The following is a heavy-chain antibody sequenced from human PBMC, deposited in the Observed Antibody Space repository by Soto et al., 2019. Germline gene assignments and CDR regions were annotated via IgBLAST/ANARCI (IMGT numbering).Heavy chain of an antibody. CDR2: TYYRSKWYN. Sequence: QLQQSGPGLVKPSQTLSLTCDISGDSVSSNRGAWTWIRQSPSRGLEWLGRTYYRSKWYNEYGLSVKSRITINADTCKNQFSLQLNSVTPEDAAVYYCARWDHDYGYLDVWGLGTTVTVSS. CDR1: GDSVSSNRGA. CDR3: ARWDHDYGYLDV. V-gene: IGHV6-1*01. J-gene: IGHJ6*02. D-gene: IGHD4-17*01.